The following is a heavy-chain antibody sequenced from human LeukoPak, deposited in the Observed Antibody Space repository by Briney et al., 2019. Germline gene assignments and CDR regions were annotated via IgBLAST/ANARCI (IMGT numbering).Heavy chain of an antibody. J-gene: IGHJ4*02. V-gene: IGHV3-23*01. CDR2: ISGSGGSI. D-gene: IGHD6-13*01. CDR1: GFTFSSYA. CDR3: AKVIAAAGIELFDY. Sequence: GGSLRLSCAASGFTFSSYAMSWVRQAPGKGLEWVSAISGSGGSIYYADSVKGRFTISRDNSKNTLYLQMNSLRAEDTAVYYCAKVIAAAGIELFDYWGQGTLVTVSS.